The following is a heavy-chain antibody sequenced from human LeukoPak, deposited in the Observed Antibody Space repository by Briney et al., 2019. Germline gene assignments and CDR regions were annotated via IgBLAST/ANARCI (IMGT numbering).Heavy chain of an antibody. D-gene: IGHD3-16*01. CDR1: GFTFSSDG. J-gene: IGHJ4*02. V-gene: IGHV3-30*02. CDR2: IRYDGSKK. Sequence: GGSLRLSCAASGFTFSSDGMHWVRQAPGKGLEWVAFIRYDGSKKYFADSVKGRFTISRDNSKNTLYLQMNTLRAEDTAVYYCAKGDLYVGFDYWGQGTLVTVSS. CDR3: AKGDLYVGFDY.